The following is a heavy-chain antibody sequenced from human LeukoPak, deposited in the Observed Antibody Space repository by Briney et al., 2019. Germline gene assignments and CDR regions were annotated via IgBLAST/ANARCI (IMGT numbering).Heavy chain of an antibody. J-gene: IGHJ4*02. V-gene: IGHV4-39*01. D-gene: IGHD6-25*01. Sequence: SETLSLTCTVSGGSISSSSYYWGWIRQPPGKGLEWIGSIYYSGSTYYNPSLKSRVTISVDTSKNQFSLKLSSVTAADTAVYYCASRRSSGAVLFDYWGQGTLVTVSS. CDR2: IYYSGST. CDR3: ASRRSSGAVLFDY. CDR1: GGSISSSSYY.